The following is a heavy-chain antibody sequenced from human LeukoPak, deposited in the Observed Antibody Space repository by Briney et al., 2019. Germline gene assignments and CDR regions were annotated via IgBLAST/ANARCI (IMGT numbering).Heavy chain of an antibody. J-gene: IGHJ5*02. Sequence: ASVKVSCKASGYTFTGYYMHWVRQAPGQGLEWMGWINPNSGGTNYAQKFQGRVTMTRDTSISTAYMELSRLRSDDTAVYYCARADCSSTSCYTQGSWFDPGGKGTLVTVPP. D-gene: IGHD2-2*02. CDR2: INPNSGGT. CDR1: GYTFTGYY. CDR3: ARADCSSTSCYTQGSWFDP. V-gene: IGHV1-2*02.